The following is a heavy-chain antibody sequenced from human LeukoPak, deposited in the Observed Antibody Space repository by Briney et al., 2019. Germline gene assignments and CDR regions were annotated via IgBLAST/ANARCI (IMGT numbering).Heavy chain of an antibody. CDR1: GYSISRGYY. D-gene: IGHD3-16*01. CDR3: ARDLGMITFGGAHFDY. Sequence: SETLSLTCTVSGYSISRGYYWGWIRQPPGKGLEWIGSIYHSGSTYYNPSLKSRVTISVDTSKNQFSLKLSSVTAADTAVYYCARDLGMITFGGAHFDYWGQGTLVTVSS. V-gene: IGHV4-38-2*02. CDR2: IYHSGST. J-gene: IGHJ4*02.